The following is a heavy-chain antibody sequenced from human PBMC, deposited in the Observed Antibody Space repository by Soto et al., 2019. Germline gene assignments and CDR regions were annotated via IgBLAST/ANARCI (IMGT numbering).Heavy chain of an antibody. Sequence: QVQLVQSGAEVKKPGSSVKVSCKASGGTFSSYTISWVRQAPGQGLEWMGRIIPILGIANYAQKFQGRVTXTXXKSTSTAYMELSSLRSEDTAVYYCARDRDGYGIDYWGQGTLVTVSS. CDR1: GGTFSSYT. J-gene: IGHJ4*02. D-gene: IGHD5-12*01. CDR3: ARDRDGYGIDY. V-gene: IGHV1-69*08. CDR2: IIPILGIA.